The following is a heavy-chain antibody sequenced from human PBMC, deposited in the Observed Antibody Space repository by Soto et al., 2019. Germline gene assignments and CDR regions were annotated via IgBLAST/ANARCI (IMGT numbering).Heavy chain of an antibody. CDR2: IYYSGST. CDR1: GGSISSYY. CDR3: ASIAVAGTQYFQH. J-gene: IGHJ1*01. D-gene: IGHD6-19*01. V-gene: IGHV4-59*01. Sequence: QVQLRESGPGLVKPSETLSLTCTVSGGSISSYYWSWIRQPPGKGLEWIGYIYYSGSTNYNPSLKSRVTISAATPKNQFSLKLSSVTAADTAVYYCASIAVAGTQYFQHWGQGTLVTVSS.